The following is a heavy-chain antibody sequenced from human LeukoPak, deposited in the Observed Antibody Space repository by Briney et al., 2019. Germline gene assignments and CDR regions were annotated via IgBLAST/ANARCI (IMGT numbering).Heavy chain of an antibody. V-gene: IGHV4-59*01. D-gene: IGHD6-13*01. CDR2: VYYSGNT. CDR3: ARDQILAAGNWFDP. CDR1: GVSISNYY. J-gene: IGHJ5*02. Sequence: SETLSLTCSVSGVSISNYYWTWIRQPPGKGLEWVGYVYYSGNTNYNPSLKSRVTISVDTSKKQLSLRLTSVTAADTAVYYCARDQILAAGNWFDPWGQGTLVTVSS.